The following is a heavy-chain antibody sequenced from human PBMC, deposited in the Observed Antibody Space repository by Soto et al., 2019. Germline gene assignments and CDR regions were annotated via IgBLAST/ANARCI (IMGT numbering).Heavy chain of an antibody. CDR2: ISARGAGT. CDR1: EFTFSSYG. Sequence: PGGSLRLSCAASEFTFSSYGMNWVRQAPGKGLEWVSGISARGAGTFYADSVKGRFTISRDNSKSTLYLQMNSLRAEDTAVYYCARPPFYGDYSYHYYGMAVWGQGTTVTVSS. J-gene: IGHJ6*02. CDR3: ARPPFYGDYSYHYYGMAV. V-gene: IGHV3-23*01. D-gene: IGHD4-17*01.